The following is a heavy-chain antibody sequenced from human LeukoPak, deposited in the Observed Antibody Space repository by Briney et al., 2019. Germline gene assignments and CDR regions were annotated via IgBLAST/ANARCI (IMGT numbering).Heavy chain of an antibody. D-gene: IGHD3-10*01. J-gene: IGHJ4*02. Sequence: PSETLSLTCTVSGGSISSYYWSWIRQPPGKGLEWIGYIYYSGSTNYNPSLKSRVTISVDTSKNQFSLKLSSVTAADTAVYYCAREVRGSGSYYNIITHFDYWGQGTLVTVSS. CDR3: AREVRGSGSYYNIITHFDY. CDR2: IYYSGST. CDR1: GGSISSYY. V-gene: IGHV4-59*01.